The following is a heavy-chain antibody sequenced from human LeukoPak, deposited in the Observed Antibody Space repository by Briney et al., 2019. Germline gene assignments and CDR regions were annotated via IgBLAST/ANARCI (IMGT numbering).Heavy chain of an antibody. J-gene: IGHJ4*02. CDR2: INPSGGST. Sequence: ASVKVSCKASGYTFTSYYMHWARQAPGQGLEWMGIINPSGGSTSYAQKFQGRVTMTRDTSTSTAYMELRSLRSDDTAVYYCARDEGSGWEFDYWGQGTLVTVSS. V-gene: IGHV1-46*01. CDR1: GYTFTSYY. CDR3: ARDEGSGWEFDY. D-gene: IGHD6-19*01.